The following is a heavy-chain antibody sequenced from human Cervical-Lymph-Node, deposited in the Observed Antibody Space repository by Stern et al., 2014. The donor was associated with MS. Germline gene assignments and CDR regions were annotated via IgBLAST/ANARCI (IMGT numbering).Heavy chain of an antibody. CDR3: ARKIPDYYYYAMDV. D-gene: IGHD2-2*02. V-gene: IGHV3-33*01. J-gene: IGHJ6*02. CDR1: GFTFEDYA. CDR2: IWYDGSQK. Sequence: QVQLVESGGGVVQPGGSQRLSCTASGFTFEDYAMEWVRQVPGKGLEWVGMIWYDGSQKYYGDSVRGRFSVSRDNSRNTLYLQMKSLSLEDTAVYYCARKIPDYYYYAMDVWGQGTTVTVSS.